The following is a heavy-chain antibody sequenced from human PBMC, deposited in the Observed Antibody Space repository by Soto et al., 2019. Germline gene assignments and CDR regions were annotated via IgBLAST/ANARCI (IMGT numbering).Heavy chain of an antibody. V-gene: IGHV1-18*01. CDR1: GYTFTSYG. CDR2: ISAYNGNT. CDR3: ASSDINTVGAYFYY. J-gene: IGHJ4*02. D-gene: IGHD1-26*01. Sequence: QVQLVQSGAEVKKPGASVKVSCKASGYTFTSYGISWVRQAPGQGLEWMGWISAYNGNTNYAQKLQGRVTMTTDTCTSTSYMELRSLRSDDTAVYYFASSDINTVGAYFYYWGQAPLLTVSS.